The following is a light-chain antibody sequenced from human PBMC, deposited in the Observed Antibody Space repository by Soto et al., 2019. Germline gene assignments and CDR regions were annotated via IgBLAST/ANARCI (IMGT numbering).Light chain of an antibody. V-gene: IGKV3-15*01. CDR2: DTS. J-gene: IGKJ5*01. Sequence: ETVMTQSPGTLSVSLGERATLSCRASQSVSIHLAWYQRKPGQAPRLLIYDTSTRATGIPARFSGSGSGTEFTLTISSLQSEEFAVYYCQQYSNWIPITVGQGTRPESK. CDR3: QQYSNWIPIT. CDR1: QSVSIH.